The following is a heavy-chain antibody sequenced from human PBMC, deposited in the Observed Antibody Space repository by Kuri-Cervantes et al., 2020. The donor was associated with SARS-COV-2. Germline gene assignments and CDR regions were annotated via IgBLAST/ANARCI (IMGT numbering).Heavy chain of an antibody. CDR3: TTDRLNGGDCWYFDL. V-gene: IGHV3-15*01. J-gene: IGHJ2*01. D-gene: IGHD2-21*01. CDR1: GFTFSSYA. CDR2: IKSKTDGVTT. Sequence: GESLKISCAAFGFTFSSYAMSWVRQTPGKGLEWVGRIKSKTDGVTTDYAAPVKGRFTISRDDSKNTLYLQMNSLKTEDTAAYYCTTDRLNGGDCWYFDLWGRGTLVTVSS.